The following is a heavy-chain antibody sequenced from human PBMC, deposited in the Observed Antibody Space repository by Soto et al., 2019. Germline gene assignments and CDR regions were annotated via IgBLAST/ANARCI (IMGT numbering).Heavy chain of an antibody. D-gene: IGHD6-19*01. V-gene: IGHV3-9*01. CDR3: AKDFKGPSGWYETVGAFDI. Sequence: HPGGSLRLSCAASGFTFDDYAMHWVRQAPGKGLEWVSGISWNSGSIGYADSVKGRFTISRDNAKNSLYLQMNSLRAEDTALYYCAKDFKGPSGWYETVGAFDIWGQGTMVTVSS. J-gene: IGHJ3*02. CDR2: ISWNSGSI. CDR1: GFTFDDYA.